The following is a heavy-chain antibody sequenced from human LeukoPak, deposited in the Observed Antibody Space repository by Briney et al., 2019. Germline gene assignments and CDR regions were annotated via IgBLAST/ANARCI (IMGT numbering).Heavy chain of an antibody. D-gene: IGHD5-24*01. CDR2: ISSSGSTI. CDR1: GFTFSSYE. CDR3: AKDFHARWLQFVGAFDI. V-gene: IGHV3-48*03. Sequence: GALRLSCAASGFTFSSYEMNWVRQAPGKGLEWVSYISSSGSTIYYADSVKGRFTISRDNSKNTLYLQMNSLRAEDTAVYYCAKDFHARWLQFVGAFDIWGQGTMVTVSS. J-gene: IGHJ3*02.